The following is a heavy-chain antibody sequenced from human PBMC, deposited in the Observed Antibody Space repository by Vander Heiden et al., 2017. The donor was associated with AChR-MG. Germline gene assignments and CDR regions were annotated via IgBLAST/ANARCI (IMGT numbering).Heavy chain of an antibody. J-gene: IGHJ3*02. CDR2: IYYSGST. V-gene: IGHV4-59*01. CDR3: AREVTVVTPEAFDI. Sequence: QVQLQESGPGLVKPSETLSLTCTVPGGSISSYCWSWIRQPPGKGLEWIGYIYYSGSTNYNPSLKSRVTISVDTSKNQFSLKLSSVTAADTAVYYCAREVTVVTPEAFDIWGQGTMVTVSS. CDR1: GGSISSYC. D-gene: IGHD2-21*02.